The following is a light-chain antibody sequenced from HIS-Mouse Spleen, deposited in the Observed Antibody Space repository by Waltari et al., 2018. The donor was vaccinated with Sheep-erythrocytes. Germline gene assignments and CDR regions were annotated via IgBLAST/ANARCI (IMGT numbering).Light chain of an antibody. CDR2: DVS. Sequence: QSALTQPRSVSGSPGQSVTISCTGTSSDVGGYNYVSWYQQHPGKAPKLMIYDVSKRPSGVPDRFSGSKSGNTASLTISGLQAEDEADYYCSLYTSSSTLVFGGGTKLTVL. CDR3: SLYTSSSTLV. J-gene: IGLJ2*01. CDR1: SSDVGGYNY. V-gene: IGLV2-11*01.